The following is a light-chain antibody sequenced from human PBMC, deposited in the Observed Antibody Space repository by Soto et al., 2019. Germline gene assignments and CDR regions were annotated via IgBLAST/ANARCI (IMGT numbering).Light chain of an antibody. CDR1: SSKIGTNA. CDR3: AAWDDSLTGYV. V-gene: IGLV1-44*01. Sequence: QSALTQPPSASGTPWQRVTISCSGGSSKIGTNAVNWYQQLPGTAPKLLIYNNNQRPSGVPDRFSGSQSGTSASLALSGLRYEDEADYYCAAWDDSLTGYVFGTGSKVTVL. J-gene: IGLJ1*01. CDR2: NNN.